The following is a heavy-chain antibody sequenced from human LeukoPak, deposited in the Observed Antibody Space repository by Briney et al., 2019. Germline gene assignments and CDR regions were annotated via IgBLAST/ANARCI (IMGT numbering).Heavy chain of an antibody. CDR1: GGTFSSYY. V-gene: IGHV1-69*04. CDR2: IITILGIG. Sequence: SLTLSCPVSGGTFSSYYISRVRQPPGHGLEWMGWIITILGIGNHAQKFQGRVTYTADRSRSTAYMELSSLRSEDMAVYYCAIDRVLRQYYYYGMDGWGQGTTVTVSS. J-gene: IGHJ6*02. CDR3: AIDRVLRQYYYYGMDG. D-gene: IGHD3-3*01.